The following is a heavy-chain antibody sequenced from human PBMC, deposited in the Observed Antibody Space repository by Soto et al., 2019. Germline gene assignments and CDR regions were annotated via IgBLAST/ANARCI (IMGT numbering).Heavy chain of an antibody. D-gene: IGHD6-6*01. Sequence: GGSLRLSCAASGFTFSSYSMNWVRQAPGKGLEWVSYISSSSSTIYYADSVKGRFTISRDNAKNSLYLQMNSLRDEDTAVYYCARDAYSSSPDKWFDPWGQGTLVTVSS. CDR1: GFTFSSYS. CDR2: ISSSSSTI. CDR3: ARDAYSSSPDKWFDP. J-gene: IGHJ5*02. V-gene: IGHV3-48*02.